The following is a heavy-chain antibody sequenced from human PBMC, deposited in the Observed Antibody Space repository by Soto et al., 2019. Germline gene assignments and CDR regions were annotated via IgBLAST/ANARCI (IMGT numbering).Heavy chain of an antibody. V-gene: IGHV4-61*05. CDR3: ARANWYSEY. CDR2: IYYTGST. Sequence: KSSETLSLTCTVSGGSISSSSYYWGWIRQPPGKGLEWIGYIYYTGSTNYNPSLKSRVTMSVDTSKNQFSLNLTSLTAADTAIYYCARANWYSEYWGQGTLVTVSS. CDR1: GGSISSSSYY. J-gene: IGHJ4*02. D-gene: IGHD7-27*01.